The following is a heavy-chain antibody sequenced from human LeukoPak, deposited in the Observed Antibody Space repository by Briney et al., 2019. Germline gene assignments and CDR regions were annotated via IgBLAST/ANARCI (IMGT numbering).Heavy chain of an antibody. CDR2: IYSGGGT. CDR1: GFTVSSSY. J-gene: IGHJ4*02. V-gene: IGHV3-53*01. CDR3: ARGYCVSGNC. Sequence: GSLRLSCAASGFTVSSSYMTGVRQAPGKGLEFVSLIYSGGGTGYADSVKGRFTISRDNSKNTLYLQMNSLRADDTAVYYCARGYCVSGNCWGQGTLVTVSS. D-gene: IGHD3-10*01.